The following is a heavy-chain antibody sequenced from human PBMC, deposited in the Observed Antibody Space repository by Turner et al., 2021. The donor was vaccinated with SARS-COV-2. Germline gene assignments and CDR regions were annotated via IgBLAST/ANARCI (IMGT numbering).Heavy chain of an antibody. J-gene: IGHJ6*02. D-gene: IGHD3-10*01. Sequence: EVQLVESGGCLVQPGRSLRHSCAASGFPFDDYVMHWVRQAPGKGLELVSGIIWNSVSIAYADSVKGRFTISRDNAKNSLYLQMNSLRAENKALYYCVKDMVRGLIYYYYGMDVWGQGTTVTVSS. CDR3: VKDMVRGLIYYYYGMDV. CDR1: GFPFDDYV. CDR2: IIWNSVSI. V-gene: IGHV3-9*01.